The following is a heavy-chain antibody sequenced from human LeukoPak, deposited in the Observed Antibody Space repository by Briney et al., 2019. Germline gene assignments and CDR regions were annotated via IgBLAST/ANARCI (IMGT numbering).Heavy chain of an antibody. CDR2: ITGSGAFT. J-gene: IGHJ4*02. V-gene: IGHV3-23*01. Sequence: GGSLRLSCAASGITFIKYSMTWVRQAPGKGLEWVSAITGSGAFTDYADSVKGRFTISRDNSKNTLYLQMNSLRAEDTGVYYCAKRSAESSGYFDYWGQGTLVTVSS. CDR3: AKRSAESSGYFDY. D-gene: IGHD6-19*01. CDR1: GITFIKYS.